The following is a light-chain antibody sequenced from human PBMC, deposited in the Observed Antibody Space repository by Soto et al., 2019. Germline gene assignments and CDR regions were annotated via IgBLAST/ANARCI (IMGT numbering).Light chain of an antibody. CDR2: NNY. Sequence: QSVLTQPPSASGTPGQGGTISCSGSSSNIGSNYVYWYQQLPGTAPKLLIYNNYQRPSGVPDRFSGSKSGTSASLAISGLRSEDEADYFCSAWAASLSGYVYGAGTKLTVL. J-gene: IGLJ2*01. V-gene: IGLV1-47*02. CDR3: SAWAASLSGYV. CDR1: SSNIGSNY.